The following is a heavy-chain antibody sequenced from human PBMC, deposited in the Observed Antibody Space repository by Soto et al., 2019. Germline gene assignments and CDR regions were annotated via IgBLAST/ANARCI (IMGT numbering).Heavy chain of an antibody. Sequence: PWWSLGLACAASGVTFSSYSVNWVRQAPGKGLEWVSSISSSSSYIYYADSVKGRFTISRDNAKNSLYLQMNSLRAEDTAVYYCARVSAGMDVWGQGTTVTVSS. J-gene: IGHJ6*02. V-gene: IGHV3-21*01. CDR3: ARVSAGMDV. CDR2: ISSSSSYI. CDR1: GVTFSSYS.